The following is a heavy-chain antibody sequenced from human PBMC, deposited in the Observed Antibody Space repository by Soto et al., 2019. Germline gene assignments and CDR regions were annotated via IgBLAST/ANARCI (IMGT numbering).Heavy chain of an antibody. CDR1: GYTFTGYA. D-gene: IGHD2-2*01. CDR3: ARGYCSSTSCQYYFDF. V-gene: IGHV1-3*01. J-gene: IGHJ4*02. CDR2: INGGNGDT. Sequence: ASVKVSCKASGYTFTGYAIHWVRQAPGQRHEWMGWINGGNGDTKYSQKFQGRVTITRDTSASTAYMELTSLGSEDTAVYHCARGYCSSTSCQYYFDFWGQGTLFSDSS.